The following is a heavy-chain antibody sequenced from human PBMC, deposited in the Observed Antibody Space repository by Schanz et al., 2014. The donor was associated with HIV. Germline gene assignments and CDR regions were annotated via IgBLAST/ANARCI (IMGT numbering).Heavy chain of an antibody. CDR3: ARGIVGATPAFDI. J-gene: IGHJ3*02. V-gene: IGHV1-8*01. CDR2: MNPSTGNS. CDR1: GYTFINYD. Sequence: QVQLVQSGAEVKKPGASVKVSCKASGYTFINYDIHWVRQASGLGLEWMGWMNPSTGNSGYAQMFQVRVTMTRDTSISTAYMELSRLRSDDTAVYYCARGIVGATPAFDIWGQGTMVTVSS. D-gene: IGHD1-26*01.